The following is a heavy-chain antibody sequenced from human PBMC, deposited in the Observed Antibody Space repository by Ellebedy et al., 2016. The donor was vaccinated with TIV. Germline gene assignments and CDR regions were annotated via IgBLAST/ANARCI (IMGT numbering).Heavy chain of an antibody. CDR3: ARGPVDGYYSSSGRRITFDY. CDR1: GYTFTSYY. V-gene: IGHV1-46*01. Sequence: AASVKVSCKASGYTFTSYYIHWVRQAPGQGLEWMGIIIPSGGSTTYAQKFQGRVTMTRDTSTSNVYMELSSLRSEDTAVYYCARGPVDGYYSSSGRRITFDYWGQGTLVTVSS. J-gene: IGHJ4*02. CDR2: IIPSGGST. D-gene: IGHD3-10*01.